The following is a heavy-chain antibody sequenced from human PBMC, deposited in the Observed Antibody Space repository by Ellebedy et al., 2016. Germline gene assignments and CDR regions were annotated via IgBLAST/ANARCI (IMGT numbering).Heavy chain of an antibody. J-gene: IGHJ4*02. Sequence: ASVKVSCKASGGTFSSYAISWVRQAPGQGLEWMGRIIPILGIANYAQKFQGRVTMTEDTSTDTAYMELSSLRSEDTAVYYCATYAQVAAAGAWNYWGQGTLVTVSS. D-gene: IGHD6-13*01. CDR1: GGTFSSYA. V-gene: IGHV1-69*04. CDR2: IIPILGIA. CDR3: ATYAQVAAAGAWNY.